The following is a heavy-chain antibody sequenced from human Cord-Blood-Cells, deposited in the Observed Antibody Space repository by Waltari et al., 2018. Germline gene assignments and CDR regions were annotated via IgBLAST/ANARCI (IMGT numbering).Heavy chain of an antibody. CDR1: GYTLTDFS. Sequence: QVQLVQSGAEVKKPGASVKVPCRVSGYTLTDFSMHCVRQAPGKGLEWKGGCDPEDGETIYAQKFQGRVTMTEDTSTDTAYMELSSLRSEDTAVYYCATYAWNYFFWGQGTMVTVSS. CDR2: CDPEDGET. CDR3: ATYAWNYFF. D-gene: IGHD1-7*01. J-gene: IGHJ3*01. V-gene: IGHV1-24*01.